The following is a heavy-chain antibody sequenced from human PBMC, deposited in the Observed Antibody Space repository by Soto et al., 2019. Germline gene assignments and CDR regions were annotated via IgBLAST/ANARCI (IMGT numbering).Heavy chain of an antibody. Sequence: QVQLVESGGGVVQPGRSLRLSCAASGFTFSHYAMHWVRQAPGKGLEWVALMSHDGSNEYYAESVKGRFTISRDNSKNTMYLQMNSLRAEDTAVYYCAKDGSHNFDYWGQGTLVTVSS. CDR2: MSHDGSNE. J-gene: IGHJ4*02. CDR1: GFTFSHYA. V-gene: IGHV3-30*18. D-gene: IGHD1-26*01. CDR3: AKDGSHNFDY.